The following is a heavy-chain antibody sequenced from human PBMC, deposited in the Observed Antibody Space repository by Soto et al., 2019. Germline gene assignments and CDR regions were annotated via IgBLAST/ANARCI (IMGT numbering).Heavy chain of an antibody. CDR2: ISYSGST. J-gene: IGHJ5*02. CDR1: GGSISGHY. Sequence: ASETLSLTCTVSGGSISGHYWSWIRQPPGKGLQYIGYISYSGSTNYNPSLKSRVTISVDTSNNQFSLRLSSVTAADTVVYYCARDVGLQHDTGYYDFWSGKNNWFDPWGQGILVTVSS. D-gene: IGHD3-3*01. V-gene: IGHV4-59*11. CDR3: ARDVGLQHDTGYYDFWSGKNNWFDP.